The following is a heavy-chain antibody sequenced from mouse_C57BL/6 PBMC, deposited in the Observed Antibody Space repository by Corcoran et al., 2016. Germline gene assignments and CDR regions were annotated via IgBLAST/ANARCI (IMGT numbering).Heavy chain of an antibody. V-gene: IGHV1-81*01. D-gene: IGHD3-2*02. Sequence: QLHPSFSSLSRPWASVKLSFKASGYTFTSYGISWVKQRTGQGLEWIGEIYPRSGNTYYNEKFKGKATLTADKSSSTAYMELRSLTSEDSAVYFCARLGSPAMDYWGQGTSVTVSS. CDR1: GYTFTSYG. CDR3: ARLGSPAMDY. CDR2: IYPRSGNT. J-gene: IGHJ4*01.